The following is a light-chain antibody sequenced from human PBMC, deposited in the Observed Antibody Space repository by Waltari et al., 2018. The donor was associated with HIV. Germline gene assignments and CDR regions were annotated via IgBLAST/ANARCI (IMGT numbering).Light chain of an antibody. V-gene: IGKV3-15*01. CDR2: GAS. CDR3: QQYKSWPRT. Sequence: QQKPGQSPRLLIYGASLRATGVPARFGASGAKTDFTFSISALQSEDVAVYYCQQYKSWPRTFGQGTKVEVK. J-gene: IGKJ1*01.